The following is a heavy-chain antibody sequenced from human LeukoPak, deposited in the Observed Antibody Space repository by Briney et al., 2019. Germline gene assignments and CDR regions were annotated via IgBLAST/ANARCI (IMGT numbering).Heavy chain of an antibody. CDR2: FTPIFGTP. CDR3: ARDAAMYGNNGYYYLY. CDR1: GDSFSRYS. J-gene: IGHJ4*02. Sequence: ASVKVSSTASGDSFSRYSISWVRQAPGQGLEWMGGFTPIFGTPNYAQKFQGRVKIIADASTNTAYMELSRLTSEDTAVYYCARDAAMYGNNGYYYLYWGQGTLVTVSS. V-gene: IGHV1-69*13. D-gene: IGHD3-22*01.